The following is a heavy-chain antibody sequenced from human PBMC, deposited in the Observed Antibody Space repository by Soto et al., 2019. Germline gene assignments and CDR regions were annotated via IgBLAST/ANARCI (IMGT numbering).Heavy chain of an antibody. V-gene: IGHV1-18*01. Sequence: ASVKVSCKASGYTFTSYGISWVRQAPGQGLEWMGWISAYNGNTNYAQKLQGRVTMTTDTSTSTAYMELRSLRSDDTAVYYCVRVLGYCSSTSCLLNWFDPWGQGTLVTVSS. CDR1: GYTFTSYG. J-gene: IGHJ5*02. CDR3: VRVLGYCSSTSCLLNWFDP. CDR2: ISAYNGNT. D-gene: IGHD2-2*01.